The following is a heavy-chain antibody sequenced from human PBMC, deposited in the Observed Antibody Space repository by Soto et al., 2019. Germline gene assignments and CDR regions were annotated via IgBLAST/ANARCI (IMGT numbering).Heavy chain of an antibody. V-gene: IGHV3-30-3*01. CDR1: GFTFSSYA. CDR3: ARDTRPGIRGGSGDYCYAIDV. CDR2: ISYDGSNK. Sequence: GGSLRLSCAASGFTFSSYAMHWVRQAPGKGLEWVAVISYDGSNKYYADSVKGRFTISRDNSKNTLYLQMNSRRAEDTAVYYCARDTRPGIRGGSGDYCYAIDVWGQGTMVTVSS. D-gene: IGHD2-15*01. J-gene: IGHJ6*02.